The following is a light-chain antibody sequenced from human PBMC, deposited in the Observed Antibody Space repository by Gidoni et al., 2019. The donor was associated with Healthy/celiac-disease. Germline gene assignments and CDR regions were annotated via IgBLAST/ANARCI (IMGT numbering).Light chain of an antibody. J-gene: IGKJ5*01. V-gene: IGKV4-1*01. Sequence: DIVRTQSPDSLAVSLGERATINCKSSQSVLYSSNNKNYLAWYQQKPGQPPKLLIYWASTRESGVPDRFSGSGSGTDFTLTISSLQAEDVAVYYCQQYYSTLPITFGQGTRLEIK. CDR2: WAS. CDR3: QQYYSTLPIT. CDR1: QSVLYSSNNKNY.